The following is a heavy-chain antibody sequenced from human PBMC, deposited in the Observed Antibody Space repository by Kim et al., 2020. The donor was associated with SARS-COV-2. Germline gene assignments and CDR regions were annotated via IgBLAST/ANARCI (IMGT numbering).Heavy chain of an antibody. D-gene: IGHD3-10*01. J-gene: IGHJ6*02. Sequence: TYAQKFQGRVTITADESTSTAYMELSSLRSEDTAVYYCARVYGGGLGMDVWGQGTTVTVSS. V-gene: IGHV1-69*01. CDR3: ARVYGGGLGMDV.